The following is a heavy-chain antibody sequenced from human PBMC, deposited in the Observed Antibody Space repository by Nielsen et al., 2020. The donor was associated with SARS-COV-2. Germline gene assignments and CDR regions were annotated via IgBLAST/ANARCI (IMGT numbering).Heavy chain of an antibody. D-gene: IGHD6-13*01. J-gene: IGHJ4*02. CDR3: ARGGTAAGLDY. CDR1: GFTFSSYA. Sequence: GESLKISCAASGFTFSSYAMHWVRQAPGKGLEWVAVISYDGSNKYYADSVKGRFTISRDNSKNTLYLQMNSLRAEDTAVYYCARGGTAAGLDYWGQGTLVTVSS. CDR2: ISYDGSNK. V-gene: IGHV3-30-3*01.